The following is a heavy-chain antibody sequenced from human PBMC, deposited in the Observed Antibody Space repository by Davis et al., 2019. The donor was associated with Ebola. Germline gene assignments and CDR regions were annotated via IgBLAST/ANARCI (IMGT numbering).Heavy chain of an antibody. CDR1: GDSISSYY. V-gene: IGHV4-59*12. D-gene: IGHD3-3*01. Sequence: SETLSLTCTVSGDSISSYYWSWIRQPPGKGLEWIGYIYHSGSTYYNPSLKSRVTISVDTSKNQFSLKLSSVTAADTAVYYCATLRFYYAFDIWGQGTMVTVSS. CDR3: ATLRFYYAFDI. CDR2: IYHSGST. J-gene: IGHJ3*02.